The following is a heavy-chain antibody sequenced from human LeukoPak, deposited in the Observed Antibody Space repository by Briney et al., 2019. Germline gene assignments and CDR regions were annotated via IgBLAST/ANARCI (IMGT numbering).Heavy chain of an antibody. J-gene: IGHJ4*02. V-gene: IGHV3-33*06. D-gene: IGHD3/OR15-3a*01. Sequence: GRSLRLSCAASRFTFSSYGMHWVRQAPGKGLEWVAVIWYDGSNKYYADSVKGRFTISRDNSKNTLYLQMNSLRAEDTAVYYCAKAHLLDWLLPFDYWGQGTLVTVSS. CDR1: RFTFSSYG. CDR2: IWYDGSNK. CDR3: AKAHLLDWLLPFDY.